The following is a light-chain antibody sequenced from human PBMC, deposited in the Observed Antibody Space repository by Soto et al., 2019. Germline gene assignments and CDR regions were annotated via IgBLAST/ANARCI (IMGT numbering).Light chain of an antibody. J-gene: IGKJ5*01. CDR1: QSVSSSQ. CDR3: QHYGGAPLT. CDR2: GAS. V-gene: IGKV3-20*01. Sequence: EIVLTQSPGTLYLSPGEGATLSCRAGQSVSSSQLAWFQQKPGQAPRLLVYGASSRATGIPDRFSGSVSGTDFTLAISRLEPEDFAVYYCQHYGGAPLTFGQGTRLEIK.